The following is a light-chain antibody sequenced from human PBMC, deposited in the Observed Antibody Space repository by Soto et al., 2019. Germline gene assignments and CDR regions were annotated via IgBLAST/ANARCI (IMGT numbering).Light chain of an antibody. CDR3: QQYGSSPLT. CDR1: QSVNYSY. V-gene: IGKV3-20*01. J-gene: IGKJ4*01. Sequence: EIVLTQSPGTLSLSPGERATLSCRASQSVNYSYLAWYQQKPGQAPRLLIYGASSRATGIPDRFSGSGSGTEFTLTISRLEPEDFAVYYCQQYGSSPLTFGGGTKVEIK. CDR2: GAS.